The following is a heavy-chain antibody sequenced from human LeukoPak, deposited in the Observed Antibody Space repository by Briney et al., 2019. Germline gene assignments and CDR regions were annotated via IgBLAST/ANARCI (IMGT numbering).Heavy chain of an antibody. CDR2: IYYSGST. V-gene: IGHV4-61*05. Sequence: SETLSLTCTVSGGSISSGGYYWSWIRQHPGKGLEWIGYIYYSGSTNYNPSLKSRVAISVDKSKNQFSLKLSYVTAADTAVYYCARLSHYFDSSGYYYVRFFDYWGQGTLVTVSS. CDR3: ARLSHYFDSSGYYYVRFFDY. D-gene: IGHD3-22*01. J-gene: IGHJ4*02. CDR1: GGSISSGGYY.